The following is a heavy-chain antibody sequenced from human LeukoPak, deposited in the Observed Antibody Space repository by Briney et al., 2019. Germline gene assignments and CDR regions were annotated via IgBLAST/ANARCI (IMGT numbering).Heavy chain of an antibody. Sequence: GGSLRLSCAASGFTFSSYSTNWVRQAPGKGLEWVSFISTSGNTIYYADSVKGRFAISRDNAKNSLYLQMNSLRDEDTAVYYCARVRSGYHLDYWGQGTLVTVSS. D-gene: IGHD3-22*01. CDR2: ISTSGNTI. CDR1: GFTFSSYS. CDR3: ARVRSGYHLDY. V-gene: IGHV3-48*02. J-gene: IGHJ4*02.